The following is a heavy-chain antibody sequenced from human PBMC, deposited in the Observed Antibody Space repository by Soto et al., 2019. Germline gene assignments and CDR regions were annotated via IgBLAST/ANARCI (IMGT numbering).Heavy chain of an antibody. J-gene: IGHJ4*02. D-gene: IGHD4-17*01. CDR2: ISGSGGST. CDR1: GFTFSSYA. Sequence: GVSLRLSCSASGFTFSSYAMSWVRQAPGKGLEWVSAISGSGGSTYYADSVKGRFTISRDNSKNTLYLQMNSLRAEDTAVYYCAKDTYGDERFEEWCQGILVTVS. CDR3: AKDTYGDERFEE. V-gene: IGHV3-23*01.